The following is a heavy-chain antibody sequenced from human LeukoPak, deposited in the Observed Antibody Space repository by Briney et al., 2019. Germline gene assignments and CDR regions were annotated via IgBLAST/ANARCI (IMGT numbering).Heavy chain of an antibody. CDR3: ARGAFYFDY. J-gene: IGHJ4*02. V-gene: IGHV4-59*01. CDR2: IYYSGST. CDR1: GGSISSYD. Sequence: SETLCLTCAVSGGSISSYDWSWIRQPPGKGLEWIGYIYYSGSTNYNPSLKSRVTISVDTSKYQLSMKLSSVTAADTAVYYCARGAFYFDYWGQGTLVTVSS.